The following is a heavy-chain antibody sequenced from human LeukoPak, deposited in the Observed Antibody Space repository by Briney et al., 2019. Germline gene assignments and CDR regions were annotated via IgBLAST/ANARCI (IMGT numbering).Heavy chain of an antibody. CDR2: ISYDGSNK. Sequence: GRSLRLSCAASGFTFRSYAMHWVRQAPGKGLEWVAVISYDGSNKYYADSVKGRFTISRDNSKNTLYLQMNSLRAEDTAVYYCAREGAYSSGWSNWFDPWGQGTLVTVSS. D-gene: IGHD6-19*01. CDR3: AREGAYSSGWSNWFDP. V-gene: IGHV3-30*04. J-gene: IGHJ5*02. CDR1: GFTFRSYA.